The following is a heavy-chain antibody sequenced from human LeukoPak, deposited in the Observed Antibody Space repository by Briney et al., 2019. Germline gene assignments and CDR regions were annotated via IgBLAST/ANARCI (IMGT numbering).Heavy chain of an antibody. CDR2: INRDGRIT. V-gene: IGHV3-64*02. Sequence: GGSLRLSRVASGFSFRDYAIHWVRQAPGKGLEYVSVINRDGRITYYADSVKGRFTMSRDNSKNTVYLQMGSLRSEDMAVYYCTRDGGSFCDFDYWGQGALVTVSS. CDR1: GFSFRDYA. CDR3: TRDGGSFCDFDY. J-gene: IGHJ4*02. D-gene: IGHD1-26*01.